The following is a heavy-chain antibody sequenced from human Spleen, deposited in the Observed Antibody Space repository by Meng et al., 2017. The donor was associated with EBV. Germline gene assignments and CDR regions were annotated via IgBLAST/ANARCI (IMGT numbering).Heavy chain of an antibody. J-gene: IGHJ4*02. V-gene: IGHV1-2*04. D-gene: IGHD3-10*01. Sequence: QVQLVQSGTEVKKPGASVKVSCKASGYTFSDFYVHWVRQAPGQGLEWMGWIDPNTGDTNYAQKFQGWVTMTSDTSISTAYMEVSRLSSEDTAVYYCARRGRWFYGSDYWGQGTLVTVSS. CDR2: IDPNTGDT. CDR1: GYTFSDFY. CDR3: ARRGRWFYGSDY.